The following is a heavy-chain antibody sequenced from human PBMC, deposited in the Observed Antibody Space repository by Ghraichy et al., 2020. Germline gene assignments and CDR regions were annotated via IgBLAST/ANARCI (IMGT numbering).Heavy chain of an antibody. CDR2: IGGDGGST. Sequence: GESLNISCAASGFTFGTYAMSWVRQAPGKGLEWVSAIGGDGGSTHYADSVKGRFIISRDNSKNTLYLQMNSLRAEDTAVYYCALYTVNFDFWGQGTLVAVSS. CDR1: GFTFGTYA. CDR3: ALYTVNFDF. V-gene: IGHV3-23*01. J-gene: IGHJ4*02. D-gene: IGHD2-2*02.